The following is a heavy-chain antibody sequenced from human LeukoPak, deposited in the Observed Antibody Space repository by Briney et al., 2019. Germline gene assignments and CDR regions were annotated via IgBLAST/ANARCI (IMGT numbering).Heavy chain of an antibody. CDR2: ISSSGSTI. J-gene: IGHJ4*02. CDR1: GFTFSSYE. V-gene: IGHV3-48*03. CDR3: AKDPHYYGSGSYGY. D-gene: IGHD3-10*01. Sequence: GGSLRLSCAASGFTFSSYEMNWVRQAPGKGLEWVSYISSSGSTIYYADSVKGRFTISRDNAKNSLYLQMNSLRAEDTAVYYCAKDPHYYGSGSYGYWGQGTLVTVSS.